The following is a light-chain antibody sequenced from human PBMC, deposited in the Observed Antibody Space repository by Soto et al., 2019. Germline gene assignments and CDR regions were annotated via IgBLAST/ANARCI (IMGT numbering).Light chain of an antibody. V-gene: IGLV3-21*02. CDR2: DDS. CDR1: NIGVKS. J-gene: IGLJ2*01. CDR3: AAWDDSLDGRVV. Sequence: SYELTQPPSVSLAPGQTARITCGGRNIGVKSVHWYQQKPGQAPVLIVFDDSDRPSGIPGRFSGSNSGDTATLTISGLQSDDEADYYCAAWDDSLDGRVVFGGGTKVTVL.